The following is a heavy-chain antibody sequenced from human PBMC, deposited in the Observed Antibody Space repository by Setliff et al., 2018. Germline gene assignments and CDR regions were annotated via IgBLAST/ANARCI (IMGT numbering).Heavy chain of an antibody. CDR2: IYVTEST. Sequence: SETLSLTCTVSGASISNYYWNWIRQPAGKGLEWIGRIYVTESTKYNPSLKSRVTLSIDTSKNQFSLKLSSVTAADAALYYCAASRAYTGAVEEWFLPKTFDFWGQGSPVTVSS. J-gene: IGHJ4*02. D-gene: IGHD3-10*01. V-gene: IGHV4-4*07. CDR3: AASRAYTGAVEEWFLPKTFDF. CDR1: GASISNYY.